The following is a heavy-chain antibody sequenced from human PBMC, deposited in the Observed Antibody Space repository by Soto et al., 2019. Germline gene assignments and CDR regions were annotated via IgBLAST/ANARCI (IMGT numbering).Heavy chain of an antibody. CDR1: GFTFTDYY. Sequence: QVQLVESGGDLVEPGGSLRLSCTASGFTFTDYYMSWIRQAPGKGLEWVSYISSSTTYTNYADSVKGRFTISRDNAKNSLYLQMNSLRAEDTAVCYCARVAANGMDVWGQGTTVTVSS. CDR3: ARVAANGMDV. D-gene: IGHD6-25*01. CDR2: ISSSTTYT. J-gene: IGHJ6*02. V-gene: IGHV3-11*05.